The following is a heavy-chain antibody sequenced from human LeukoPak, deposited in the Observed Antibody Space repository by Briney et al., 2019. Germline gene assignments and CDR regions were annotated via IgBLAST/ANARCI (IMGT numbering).Heavy chain of an antibody. V-gene: IGHV4-59*08. J-gene: IGHJ6*03. CDR3: ARGVAVSPSIFRVVTTRHMDV. Sequence: SETLSLTCTVSGGSISSYYWSWIRQPPGKGLEWIGYIYYSGSTNYNPSLKSRVTISVDTSKNQFSLKLSSVTAADTAVYYCARGVAVSPSIFRVVTTRHMDVWGKGTTVTVSS. CDR1: GGSISSYY. CDR2: IYYSGST. D-gene: IGHD3-3*01.